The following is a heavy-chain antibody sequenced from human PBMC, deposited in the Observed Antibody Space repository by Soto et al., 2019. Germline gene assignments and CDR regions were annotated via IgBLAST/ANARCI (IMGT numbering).Heavy chain of an antibody. CDR1: GFTFSSYG. V-gene: IGHV3-30*18. Sequence: QVQLVESGGGVVQPGRSLRLSCAASGFTFSSYGMHWVRQAPGQGLEWVAVISYDGSKKYYADSVKGRFTISRDNSKNTLYLQMNSLRAEDTAVYYCEKDLLRSNYCDYWGQGTLVTVSS. CDR2: ISYDGSKK. J-gene: IGHJ4*02. CDR3: EKDLLRSNYCDY.